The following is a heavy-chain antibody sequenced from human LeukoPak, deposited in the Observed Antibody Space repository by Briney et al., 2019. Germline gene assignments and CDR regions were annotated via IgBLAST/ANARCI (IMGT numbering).Heavy chain of an antibody. CDR1: GFSFSSYT. D-gene: IGHD3-3*01. CDR2: ISSSSSYI. J-gene: IGHJ6*02. V-gene: IGHV3-21*01. Sequence: GGSLRLSCAASGFSFSSYTMNWVRQAPGKGLEWVSSISSSSSYIYYADSVKGRFTISRDNAKNSQYLQMNSLRAEDTAVYYCAREGGYDFWSGPGMDVWGQGTTVTVSS. CDR3: AREGGYDFWSGPGMDV.